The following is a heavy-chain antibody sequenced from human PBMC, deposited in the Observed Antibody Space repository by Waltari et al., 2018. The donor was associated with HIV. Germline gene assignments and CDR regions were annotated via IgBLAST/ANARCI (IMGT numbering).Heavy chain of an antibody. CDR2: MNPNSGNT. CDR3: ARAPEELRYFDWLNGGYYYYYYMDV. D-gene: IGHD3-9*01. Sequence: QVQLVQSGAEVKKPGASVKVSCKASGYTFTSYDINWVRQATGQGLEWMGWMNPNSGNTGYAQKFQGRVTMTRNTSISTAYMELSSLRSEDTAVYYCARAPEELRYFDWLNGGYYYYYYMDVWGKGTTVTVSS. V-gene: IGHV1-8*01. J-gene: IGHJ6*03. CDR1: GYTFTSYD.